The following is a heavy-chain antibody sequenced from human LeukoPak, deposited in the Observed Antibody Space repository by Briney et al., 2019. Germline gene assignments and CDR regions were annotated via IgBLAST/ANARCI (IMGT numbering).Heavy chain of an antibody. CDR2: ISSGSSSK. Sequence: GGSLRLSCAASGFTFSSYSMTWVRQAPGKGLEWVSYISSGSSSKYYADSVQGRFTISRDNDKNSLSLQMNRLRAEDTAVYYCAHLSRLGELPGSWGQGTLVTVSS. J-gene: IGHJ5*02. CDR3: AHLSRLGELPGS. D-gene: IGHD3-16*01. CDR1: GFTFSSYS. V-gene: IGHV3-48*01.